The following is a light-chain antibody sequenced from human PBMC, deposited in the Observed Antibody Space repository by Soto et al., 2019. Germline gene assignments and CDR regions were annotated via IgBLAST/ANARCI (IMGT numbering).Light chain of an antibody. J-gene: IGKJ4*01. CDR3: QQYDNWPLT. Sequence: EIVMTQSPATLSVSPGERATLSCRASQSVSSNLAWYQQRPGQAPKLLIYNPSTRATGIPARFSGRGSGTEFTLTISSLQSEDFAIYYCQQYDNWPLTFGGGTKVDIK. CDR1: QSVSSN. V-gene: IGKV3-15*01. CDR2: NPS.